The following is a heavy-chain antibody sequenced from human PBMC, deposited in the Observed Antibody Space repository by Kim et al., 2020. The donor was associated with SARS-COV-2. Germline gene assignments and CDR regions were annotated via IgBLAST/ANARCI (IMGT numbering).Heavy chain of an antibody. Sequence: ASVKVSCKASGYTFFSYDINWVRQATGQGLECMGWMNSNSGNAAYIQTFQGRVTMTRNTSISTAYMELSSLRSDDTAVYYCARAVTTWYGANYDYYGMDVWGQGTTVTDSS. V-gene: IGHV1-8*01. J-gene: IGHJ6*02. CDR1: GYTFFSYD. CDR2: MNSNSGNA. CDR3: ARAVTTWYGANYDYYGMDV. D-gene: IGHD4-17*01.